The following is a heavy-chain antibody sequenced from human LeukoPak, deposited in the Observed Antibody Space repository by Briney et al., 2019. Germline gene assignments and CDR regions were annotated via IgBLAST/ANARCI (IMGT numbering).Heavy chain of an antibody. CDR3: ARPGIAVAGYFDY. CDR1: GGSISSYY. CDR2: IYYSGST. Sequence: PSETLSLTCTVSGGSISSYYWSWIRQPPGKGLEWIGYIYYSGSTNYNPSLKSRVTISVDTSKNQFSLKLSSVTAAGTAVYYCARPGIAVAGYFDYWGQGTLVTVSS. J-gene: IGHJ4*02. D-gene: IGHD6-19*01. V-gene: IGHV4-59*12.